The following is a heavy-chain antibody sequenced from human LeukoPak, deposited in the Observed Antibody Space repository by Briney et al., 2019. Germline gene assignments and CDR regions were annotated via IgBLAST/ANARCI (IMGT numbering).Heavy chain of an antibody. D-gene: IGHD6-13*01. CDR3: AKSRYSSSWERAEYFQH. Sequence: GGSLRLSCAVSGFTFSGFWMSWSRQAPGKGLEGVARINSDGSEGYYADVVKGRFTISRDNSKNTLYLQMNSLRAEDTAVYYCAKSRYSSSWERAEYFQHWGQGTLVTVSS. J-gene: IGHJ1*01. V-gene: IGHV3-7*03. CDR1: GFTFSGFW. CDR2: INSDGSEG.